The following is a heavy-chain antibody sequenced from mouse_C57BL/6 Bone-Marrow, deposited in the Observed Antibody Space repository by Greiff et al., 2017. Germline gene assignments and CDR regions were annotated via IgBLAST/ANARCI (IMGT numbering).Heavy chain of an antibody. V-gene: IGHV2-5*01. CDR1: GFSLTSYG. Sequence: VQLQESGPGLVQPSQSLSITCTVSGFSLTSYGVHWVRQSPGKGLEWLGVIWRGGSTDYNAAFMSRLSITKDNSKSQVFFKMNSLQADDTAIYYCAKTDYDYDTWFAYWGQGTLVTVSA. D-gene: IGHD2-4*01. CDR2: IWRGGST. J-gene: IGHJ3*01. CDR3: AKTDYDYDTWFAY.